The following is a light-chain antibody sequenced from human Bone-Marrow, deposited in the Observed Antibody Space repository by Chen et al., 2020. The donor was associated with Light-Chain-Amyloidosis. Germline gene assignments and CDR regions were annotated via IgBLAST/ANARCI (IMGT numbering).Light chain of an antibody. V-gene: IGKV3-20*01. J-gene: IGKJ5*01. CDR3: QQYGSSIT. CDR1: QSISSSF. Sequence: ESVLTQSPGTQSVSPGERVTLSCRASQSISSSFLAWYQQKPGQAPRLPIFGATSRATGIPDRFSGSGSGTDFTLTINRLEPEDFAVYYCQQYGSSITFGQGTRLDIK. CDR2: GAT.